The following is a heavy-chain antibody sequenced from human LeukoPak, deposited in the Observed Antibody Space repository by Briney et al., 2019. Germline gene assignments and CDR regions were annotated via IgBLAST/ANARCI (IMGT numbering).Heavy chain of an antibody. V-gene: IGHV3-15*01. D-gene: IGHD3-10*01. CDR1: GFTFSNAW. J-gene: IGHJ4*02. Sequence: GGSLRLSCAASGFTFSNAWMSWVRQAPGKGLEWVGRIKSKTDGGTTDYAAPVKGRFTISRDDSKNTLYLQMNSLKTEDTAVYYCTKGESYAMVRVIYWGQGTLVAVSS. CDR2: IKSKTDGGTT. CDR3: TKGESYAMVRVIY.